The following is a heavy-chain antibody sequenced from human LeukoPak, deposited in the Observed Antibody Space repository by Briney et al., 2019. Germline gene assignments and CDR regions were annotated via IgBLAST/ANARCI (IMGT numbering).Heavy chain of an antibody. Sequence: GGSLRLSCAASGFTFSSCWMSWVRQAPGKGLEWVSSVSGTSEYIYYADSVRGRFTISRDNAKNTVYLQMNSLRAEDTAVYYCARWYSSGWYSDYWGQGTLVTVSS. V-gene: IGHV3-21*06. J-gene: IGHJ4*02. D-gene: IGHD6-19*01. CDR3: ARWYSSGWYSDY. CDR2: VSGTSEYI. CDR1: GFTFSSCW.